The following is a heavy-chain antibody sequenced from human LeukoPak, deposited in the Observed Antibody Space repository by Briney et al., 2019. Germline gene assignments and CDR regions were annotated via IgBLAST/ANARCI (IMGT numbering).Heavy chain of an antibody. CDR1: GFTFSSYA. CDR3: ATISAGIAAARYSFDY. J-gene: IGHJ4*02. D-gene: IGHD6-13*01. CDR2: ISGSGSNT. Sequence: GGSLRLSCAASGFTFSSYAMSWVRQAPGKGLEWVSAISGSGSNTYYADSVKGGSTISRDNSKNTLYLQMNSLRAEDTAVYYCATISAGIAAARYSFDYWGQGTLVTVSS. V-gene: IGHV3-23*01.